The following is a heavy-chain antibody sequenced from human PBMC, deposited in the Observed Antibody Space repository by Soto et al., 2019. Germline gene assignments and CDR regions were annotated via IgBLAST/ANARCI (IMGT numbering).Heavy chain of an antibody. D-gene: IGHD3-9*01. V-gene: IGHV2-70*11. CDR3: PRATGLLNYDILTGQQWYLDY. Sequence: SGPTLVNPTQTLTLTCTFSGFSLSTSGMCVSWIRQPPGKALEWLARIDWDDDKYYSTSLKTRLTISKDTSKNQVVLTMTNMDPVDTATYYCPRATGLLNYDILTGQQWYLDYWGQGSLVTV. J-gene: IGHJ4*02. CDR1: GFSLSTSGMC. CDR2: IDWDDDK.